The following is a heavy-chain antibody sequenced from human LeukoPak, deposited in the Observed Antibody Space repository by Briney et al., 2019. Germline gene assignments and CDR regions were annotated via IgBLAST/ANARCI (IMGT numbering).Heavy chain of an antibody. CDR1: GGSISSYY. CDR3: ARDSGSYGFDY. CDR2: IYYSGST. V-gene: IGHV4-59*01. D-gene: IGHD5-18*01. J-gene: IGHJ4*02. Sequence: SETLSLACTVSGGSISSYYWSWIRQPPGKGLEWIGYIYYSGSTNYNPSLKSRVTISVDTSKNQFSLKLSSVTAADTAVYYCARDSGSYGFDYWGQGTLVTVSS.